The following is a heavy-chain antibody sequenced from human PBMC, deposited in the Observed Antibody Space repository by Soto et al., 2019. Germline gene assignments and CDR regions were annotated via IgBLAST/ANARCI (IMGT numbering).Heavy chain of an antibody. CDR2: ISGSGVST. CDR3: AKSPGMYYYDSSGYYHYDY. J-gene: IGHJ4*02. D-gene: IGHD3-22*01. CDR1: GFTVSSNF. Sequence: GGSLRLSCAASGFTVSSNFMSWVRQAPGKGLEWVSAISGSGVSTFYAVSVKGRFTISRDISKNTFFLQLNSLRAEDTAVFFCAKSPGMYYYDSSGYYHYDYWGQGTLVTVSS. V-gene: IGHV3-23*01.